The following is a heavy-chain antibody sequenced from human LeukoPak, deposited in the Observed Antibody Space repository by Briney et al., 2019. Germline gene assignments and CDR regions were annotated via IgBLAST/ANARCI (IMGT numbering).Heavy chain of an antibody. J-gene: IGHJ4*02. Sequence: GGSLRLSCAASGVTFSTYAMSWVRQAPGKGLEWVSAIGGSGGTTNYADSVKGRFTISRDNSRNTVYLQMNSLRAEDTAVYYCAKDQYYYDSSGYYFWGQGTLVTVSS. CDR3: AKDQYYYDSSGYYF. CDR1: GVTFSTYA. V-gene: IGHV3-23*01. CDR2: IGGSGGTT. D-gene: IGHD3-22*01.